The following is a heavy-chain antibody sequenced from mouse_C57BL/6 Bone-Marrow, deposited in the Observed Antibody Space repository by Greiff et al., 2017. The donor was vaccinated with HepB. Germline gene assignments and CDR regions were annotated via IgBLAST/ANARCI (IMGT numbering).Heavy chain of an antibody. J-gene: IGHJ2*01. Sequence: QVQLQQPGAELVRPGTSVTLSCKASGYTFTSYWMHWVKQRPGQGLEWIGLLDPSDSYTNYNHKFKGKATLTVDTSSITAYMQLSSLTSEDSAVYYCARGEGFYDGYYRFDYWGQGTTLTVSS. D-gene: IGHD2-3*01. V-gene: IGHV1-59*01. CDR1: GYTFTSYW. CDR3: ARGEGFYDGYYRFDY. CDR2: LDPSDSYT.